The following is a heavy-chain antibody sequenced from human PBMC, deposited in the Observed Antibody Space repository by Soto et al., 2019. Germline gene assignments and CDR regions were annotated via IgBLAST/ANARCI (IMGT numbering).Heavy chain of an antibody. J-gene: IGHJ6*02. CDR3: AIFGCGYYCYRIAF. CDR1: GFTFSSYA. CDR2: ISGSGGST. Sequence: GGSLRLSCAASGFTFSSYAMSWVRQAPGKGLEWVSAISGSGGSTYYADSVKGRFTISRDNSKNTLYLQMNSLRAEDTAVYYCAIFGCGYYCYRIAFSAQGTTVTVSS. V-gene: IGHV3-23*01. D-gene: IGHD3-10*02.